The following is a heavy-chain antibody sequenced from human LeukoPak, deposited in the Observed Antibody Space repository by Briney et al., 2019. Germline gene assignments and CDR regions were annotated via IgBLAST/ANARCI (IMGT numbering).Heavy chain of an antibody. CDR3: ARSPLTVTTNYYYGMDV. D-gene: IGHD4-11*01. V-gene: IGHV1-69*13. CDR1: GGTFSSYA. CDR2: IIPIFGTA. Sequence: SVKVSCKASGGTFSSYAISWVRQAPGQGLEWMGGIIPIFGTANYAQKFQGRVTITADESTSTAYMELSSLRSEDTAVYYCARSPLTVTTNYYYGMDVWGQGTTVTASS. J-gene: IGHJ6*02.